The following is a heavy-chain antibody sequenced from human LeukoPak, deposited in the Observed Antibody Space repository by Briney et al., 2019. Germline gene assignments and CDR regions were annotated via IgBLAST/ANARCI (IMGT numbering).Heavy chain of an antibody. Sequence: SETLSLTCAVYGGSFSGYYWSWIRQPAGKGLEWIGRIYTSGSTNYNPSLKSRVTISVDTSKNQFSLKLSSVTAADTAVYYCARAGPTMVRGVTYTPFDYWGQGTLVTVSS. CDR1: GGSFSGYY. CDR2: IYTSGST. V-gene: IGHV4-59*10. CDR3: ARAGPTMVRGVTYTPFDY. J-gene: IGHJ4*02. D-gene: IGHD3-10*01.